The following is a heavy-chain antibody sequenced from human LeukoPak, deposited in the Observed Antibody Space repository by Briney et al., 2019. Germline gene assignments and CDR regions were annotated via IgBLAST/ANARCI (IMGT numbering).Heavy chain of an antibody. CDR1: GGTFSMYA. CDR2: IIPMFGTA. Sequence: SVKVSCKTSGGTFSMYAISWVRQAPGQGLEWMGRIIPMFGTAYYAQNFQDRVTIITDESTTIAYMRLSSLRFEDTAVYYCARDSYNGSYYDPWGQRTLVAVSS. V-gene: IGHV1-69*05. D-gene: IGHD1-26*01. CDR3: ARDSYNGSYYDP. J-gene: IGHJ5*02.